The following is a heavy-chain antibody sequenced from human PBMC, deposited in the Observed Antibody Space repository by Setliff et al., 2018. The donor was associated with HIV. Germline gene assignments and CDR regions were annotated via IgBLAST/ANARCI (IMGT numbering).Heavy chain of an antibody. V-gene: IGHV3-30*02. D-gene: IGHD3-10*01. CDR3: AKPCLLWFGEPHFDY. CDR2: IEHDGSKK. CDR1: GFTFSTYG. Sequence: GGSLRLSCAVSGFTFSTYGMHWVRQAPGKGLEWVTFIEHDGSKKFYADSVKGRFTISRDNSKNTLYLQMNSLRAEDTAVYYCAKPCLLWFGEPHFDYWGQGTLVTVSS. J-gene: IGHJ4*02.